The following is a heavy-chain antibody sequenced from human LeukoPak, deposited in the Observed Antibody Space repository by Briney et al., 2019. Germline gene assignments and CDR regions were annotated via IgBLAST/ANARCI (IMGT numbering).Heavy chain of an antibody. Sequence: PGGSLRLSCAASGFTFSSYAMSWVRQAPGKGLEWVSAISGSGGSTYYADSVKGRFTISRGNSKNTLYLQMNSLRAEDTAVYYCAKDRDFWSGYYPYWGQGTLVTVSS. D-gene: IGHD3-3*01. CDR2: ISGSGGST. V-gene: IGHV3-23*01. J-gene: IGHJ4*02. CDR1: GFTFSSYA. CDR3: AKDRDFWSGYYPY.